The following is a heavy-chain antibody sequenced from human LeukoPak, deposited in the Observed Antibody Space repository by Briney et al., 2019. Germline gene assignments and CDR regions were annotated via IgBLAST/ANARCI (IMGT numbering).Heavy chain of an antibody. V-gene: IGHV3-11*03. CDR3: ARSTYSSGWRDY. J-gene: IGHJ4*02. Sequence: GGSLRLSCAASGFTFSDYYMSWIRQAPGKGLEWVSYIGSSSTNINYADSVKGRLTVSRDNAKNSLYLQMNSLRAEDTAVYYCARSTYSSGWRDYWGQGTLLTVSS. CDR1: GFTFSDYY. D-gene: IGHD6-19*01. CDR2: IGSSSTNI.